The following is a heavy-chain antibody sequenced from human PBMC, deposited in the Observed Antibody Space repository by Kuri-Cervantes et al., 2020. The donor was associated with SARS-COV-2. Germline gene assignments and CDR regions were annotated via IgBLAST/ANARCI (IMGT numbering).Heavy chain of an antibody. D-gene: IGHD4-23*01. J-gene: IGHJ3*02. CDR1: GYTFTGYY. V-gene: IGHV1-2*06. CDR3: ARDPGGLDAFDI. Sequence: ASVKVSCKASGYTFTGYYMHWVRQAPGQGLEWMGRINPNSGGTNYAQKFQGRVTMTXDTSISTAYMELSRLRSDDTAVYYCARDPGGLDAFDIWGQGTMVTVSS. CDR2: INPNSGGT.